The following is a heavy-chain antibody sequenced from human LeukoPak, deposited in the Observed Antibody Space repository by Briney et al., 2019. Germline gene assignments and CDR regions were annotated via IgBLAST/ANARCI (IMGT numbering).Heavy chain of an antibody. CDR3: ASWSTSSYYVTRVDR. CDR1: GGSLSGYY. Sequence: PSETLSLTCALSGGSLSGYYWSWIRQFPGKGLEWIAYMSYIGSTNYNPSLRSRVTISIDTSKNQLSLTLTSVTAADTAVYYCASWSTSSYYVTRVDRWGQGTLVTVSS. CDR2: MSYIGST. J-gene: IGHJ5*02. V-gene: IGHV4-59*12. D-gene: IGHD3-22*01.